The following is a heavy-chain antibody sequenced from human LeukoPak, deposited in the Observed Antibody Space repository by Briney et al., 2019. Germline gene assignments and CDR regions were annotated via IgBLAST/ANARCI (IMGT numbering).Heavy chain of an antibody. D-gene: IGHD5-24*01. CDR1: GFTFSSYS. Sequence: GGSLRLSCAVSGFTFSSYSMNGVRQAPGKGLEWVSSISSSSSYIYYADSVKGRFTVSRDNAKNSLYLQTNIRRADETAVYYCARGRDSHNYHYYHYYMDVWGKGTTVTVSS. CDR3: ARGRDSHNYHYYHYYMDV. CDR2: ISSSSSYI. V-gene: IGHV3-21*01. J-gene: IGHJ6*03.